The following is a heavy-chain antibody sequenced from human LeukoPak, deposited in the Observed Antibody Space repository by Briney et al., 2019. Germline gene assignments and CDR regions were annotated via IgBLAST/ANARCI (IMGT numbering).Heavy chain of an antibody. V-gene: IGHV3-23*01. J-gene: IGHJ4*02. CDR1: GFTFSSYA. Sequence: GSLRLPCSASGFTFSSYAMGWVRQAPGKGLDWVSAFIVSGDSTYYAGSVKGRFAISRDNSNNTLYLQMNRQRAEETGVYYCGKDGIYYDSSGYYYEHFDYWGQGTLVTVSS. D-gene: IGHD3-22*01. CDR2: FIVSGDST. CDR3: GKDGIYYDSSGYYYEHFDY.